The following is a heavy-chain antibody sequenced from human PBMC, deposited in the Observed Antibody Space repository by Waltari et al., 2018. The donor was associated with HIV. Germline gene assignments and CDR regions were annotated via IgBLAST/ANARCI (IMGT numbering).Heavy chain of an antibody. D-gene: IGHD6-19*01. CDR2: MHAGKGNT. J-gene: IGHJ4*02. Sequence: QVLLVQSGAEVKKPGASVQVSCKASGYTFTTYAMHWVRQAPGQRLEWMGCMHAGKGNTKYSQKFQGRVTFNRDTSASTAYMELSSLRSEDTAVYYCARDLAPVAGHDYWGQGTLVTVSS. CDR1: GYTFTTYA. V-gene: IGHV1-3*01. CDR3: ARDLAPVAGHDY.